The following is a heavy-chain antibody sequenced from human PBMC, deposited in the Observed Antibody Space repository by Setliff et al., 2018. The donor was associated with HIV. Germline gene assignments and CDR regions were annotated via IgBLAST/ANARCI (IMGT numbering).Heavy chain of an antibody. CDR3: ARRGGDYGDYGVDY. CDR1: GYRFTNYW. J-gene: IGHJ4*02. Sequence: RGESLKISCKGSGYRFTNYWIGCVRQMPGKGLEWMGIFHPGDSDTRYSPSFQGQVTISADKSVTTAYLQWSSLEASDTAMYYCARRGGDYGDYGVDYWGQGTLVTVSS. V-gene: IGHV5-51*01. D-gene: IGHD4-17*01. CDR2: FHPGDSDT.